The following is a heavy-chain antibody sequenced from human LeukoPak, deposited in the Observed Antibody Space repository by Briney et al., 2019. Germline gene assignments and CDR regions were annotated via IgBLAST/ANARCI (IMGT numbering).Heavy chain of an antibody. CDR1: GGSLSSYY. CDR2: IYYSGST. V-gene: IGHV4-59*08. CDR3: ARTDSSGWYYFDY. Sequence: PSETLSLTCTVSGGSLSSYYWSWIRQPPGKGLEWIGYIYYSGSTNYNPSLKSRVTISVDTSKNQFSLKLSSVTAADTAVYYCARTDSSGWYYFDYWGQGTLVTVSS. J-gene: IGHJ4*02. D-gene: IGHD6-19*01.